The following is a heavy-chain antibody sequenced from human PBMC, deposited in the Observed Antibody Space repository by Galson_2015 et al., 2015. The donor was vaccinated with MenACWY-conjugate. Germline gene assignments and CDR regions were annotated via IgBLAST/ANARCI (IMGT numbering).Heavy chain of an antibody. CDR3: ARSTLGWLRNPLY. CDR1: GFTFTTYA. V-gene: IGHV3-23*01. J-gene: IGHJ4*02. Sequence: SLRLSCAASGFTFTTYAMSWVRQAPGKGLDWVSAITGSGGTTYYADSVKGRFTISRDNPKNTLNLQMNSLRAEDTALYYCARSTLGWLRNPLYWGQGTLVTVSS. D-gene: IGHD5-12*01. CDR2: ITGSGGTT.